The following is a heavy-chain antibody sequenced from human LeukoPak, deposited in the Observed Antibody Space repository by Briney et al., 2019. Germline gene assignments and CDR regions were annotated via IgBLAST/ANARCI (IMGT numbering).Heavy chain of an antibody. V-gene: IGHV1-2*02. CDR3: ARDERYDSSGYPFDY. J-gene: IGHJ4*02. CDR2: INPNSGDA. Sequence: ASLKVSCKASGYTFTGYFMHWVRQAPGQGLEWMGWINPNSGDANYAQKFQGRVTMTRDTSISTAYMELSRLRSDDTAVYYCARDERYDSSGYPFDYWGQGTLVTVSS. CDR1: GYTFTGYF. D-gene: IGHD3-22*01.